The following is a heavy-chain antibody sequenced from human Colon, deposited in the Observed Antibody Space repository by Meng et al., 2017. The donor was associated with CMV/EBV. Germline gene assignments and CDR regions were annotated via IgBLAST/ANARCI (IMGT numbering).Heavy chain of an antibody. Sequence: CGVSGDSFSSSNWWSWGRQPPGKGLEWIGEIFHSGSSTYNPSLKSRVTISVDKSRNHFSLKLNSLTAADTAVYYCARGTIESNLAFDYWGQGILVTVSS. CDR1: GDSFSSSNW. CDR2: IFHSGSS. D-gene: IGHD1/OR15-1a*01. CDR3: ARGTIESNLAFDY. J-gene: IGHJ4*02. V-gene: IGHV4-4*02.